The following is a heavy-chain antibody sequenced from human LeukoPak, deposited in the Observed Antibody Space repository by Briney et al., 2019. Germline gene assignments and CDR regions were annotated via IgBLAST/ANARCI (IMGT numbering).Heavy chain of an antibody. CDR1: VYTLTQLS. CDR2: FDTEDGET. CDR3: ATFYYGWGSSRDY. D-gene: IGHD3-10*01. J-gene: IGHJ4*02. Sequence: ASVNVSCKVSVYTLTQLSMHWVRQAPGKGLDWMGGFDTEDGETIYAQKCQGRVTMTEDTSTDTAYMEMSSMRSEDTAVYYCATFYYGWGSSRDYWGQGTLVTVSS. V-gene: IGHV1-24*01.